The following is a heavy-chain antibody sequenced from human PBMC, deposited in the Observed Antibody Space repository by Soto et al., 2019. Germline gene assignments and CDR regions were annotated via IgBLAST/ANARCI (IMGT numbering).Heavy chain of an antibody. D-gene: IGHD4-17*01. V-gene: IGHV3-23*01. Sequence: EVQLLESGGGLVQPGGSLRLSCAASGFTLSSYAMSWVRQAPGKGLEWVSAISGSGGSTYYADSVKGRFTISRDNSKNTLYLQMNSLRAEDTAVYYCAKPPSTVTSSSVYFQHWGQGTLVTVSS. J-gene: IGHJ1*01. CDR2: ISGSGGST. CDR1: GFTLSSYA. CDR3: AKPPSTVTSSSVYFQH.